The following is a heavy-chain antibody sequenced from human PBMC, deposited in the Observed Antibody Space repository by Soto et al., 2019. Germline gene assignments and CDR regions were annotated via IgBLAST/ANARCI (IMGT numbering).Heavy chain of an antibody. Sequence: QVQLVQSGPELKKPGASVKVSCKTSGYSFHNSGISWVRQAPGQGLEWMGWISVLNGYAHYGQKFQGRVIMTADTFTSTAYMELRGLRSDDTAMCYCSKNGTTWFASWGQGTPVTVSS. CDR1: GYSFHNSG. D-gene: IGHD2-2*01. CDR2: ISVLNGYA. V-gene: IGHV1-18*01. CDR3: SKNGTTWFAS. J-gene: IGHJ5*01.